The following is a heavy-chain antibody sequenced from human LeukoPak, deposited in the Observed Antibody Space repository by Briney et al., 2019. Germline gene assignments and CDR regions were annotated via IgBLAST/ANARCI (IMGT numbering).Heavy chain of an antibody. CDR2: INPNSADT. CDR3: ARDNYSTMNAFDI. CDR1: GYTFTAYY. V-gene: IGHV1-2*02. D-gene: IGHD3-22*01. J-gene: IGHJ3*02. Sequence: ASVKVSCKASGYTFTAYYIHWARQATGQGLEWMGWINPNSADTRYIQKFQGRVTMTRDTSISTAYMELSRLTSDDTAVYYCARDNYSTMNAFDIWGQGTMVTISS.